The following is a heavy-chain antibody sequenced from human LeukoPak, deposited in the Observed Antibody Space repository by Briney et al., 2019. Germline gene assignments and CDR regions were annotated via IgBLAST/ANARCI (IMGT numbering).Heavy chain of an antibody. CDR2: INPNSGGT. Sequence: ASVKVSCKASGGTFSSYAISWVRQAPGQGLEWMGWINPNSGGTNYAQKFQGRVTMTRDTSISTAYMELGRLRSDDTAVYYCAREDGYSGYDPRFDYWGQGTLVTVSS. D-gene: IGHD5-12*01. CDR1: GGTFSSYA. V-gene: IGHV1-2*02. CDR3: AREDGYSGYDPRFDY. J-gene: IGHJ4*02.